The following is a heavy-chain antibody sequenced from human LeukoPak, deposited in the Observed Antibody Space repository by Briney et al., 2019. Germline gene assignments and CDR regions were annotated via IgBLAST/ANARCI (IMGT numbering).Heavy chain of an antibody. CDR1: GGSISSSSYY. J-gene: IGHJ3*02. V-gene: IGHV4-39*01. D-gene: IGHD3-9*01. CDR3: ASTYYDILTGYSADAFDI. CDR2: LYYSGST. Sequence: SETLSLTCTVSGGSISSSSYYWGWVRQPPGKGLEWIGTLYYSGSTYYNPSLRSRVTISVDTSKNQFSLKLGSVTAADTAMSYCASTYYDILTGYSADAFDIWGQGTMVTVSS.